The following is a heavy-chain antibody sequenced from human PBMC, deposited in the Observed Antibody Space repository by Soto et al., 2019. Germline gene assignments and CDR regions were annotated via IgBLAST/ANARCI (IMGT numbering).Heavy chain of an antibody. CDR2: ISYDGNNR. V-gene: IGHV3-30*03. CDR3: ASTWSGYYYFDS. Sequence: GGSLRLSCAASGFTFSNYGMHWVRQAPGKGLEGVAVISYDGNNRYYGDSVKGRFTISRDNSENTVYLQMNSLRVEDTAVYYCASTWSGYYYFDSWGQGTLVTVS. D-gene: IGHD3-3*01. J-gene: IGHJ4*02. CDR1: GFTFSNYG.